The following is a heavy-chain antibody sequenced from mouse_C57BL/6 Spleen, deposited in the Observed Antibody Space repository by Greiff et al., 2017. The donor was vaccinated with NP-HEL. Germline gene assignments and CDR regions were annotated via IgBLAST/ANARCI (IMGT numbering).Heavy chain of an antibody. CDR1: GYTFTSYW. CDR3: ARPYYGSSYRGTSFDD. Sequence: VQLQQPGAELVMPGASVKLSCKASGYTFTSYWMHWVKQRPGQGLEWIGEIDPSDSYTNYNQKFKGKSTLTVDKSSSTAYMQLSSLTSEDSAVYYCARPYYGSSYRGTSFDDWGQGTTLTVSS. J-gene: IGHJ2*01. V-gene: IGHV1-69*01. D-gene: IGHD1-1*01. CDR2: IDPSDSYT.